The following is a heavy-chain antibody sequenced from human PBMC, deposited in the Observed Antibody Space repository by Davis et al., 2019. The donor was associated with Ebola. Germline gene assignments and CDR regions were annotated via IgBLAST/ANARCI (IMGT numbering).Heavy chain of an antibody. Sequence: GGSLRLSCAASGFTFSSHWVAWLRQAPGQGLEFVGNINQGGSVVNYVDSVKGRFTISRDNAKNSLYLQMNSLRDEDTAVYYCARVRSYYGDSDYWGQGTLVTVSS. V-gene: IGHV3-7*01. CDR3: ARVRSYYGDSDY. CDR1: GFTFSSHW. J-gene: IGHJ4*02. D-gene: IGHD4-17*01. CDR2: INQGGSVV.